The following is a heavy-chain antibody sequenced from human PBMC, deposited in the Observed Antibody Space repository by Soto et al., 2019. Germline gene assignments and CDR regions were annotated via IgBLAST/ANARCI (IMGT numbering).Heavy chain of an antibody. Sequence: QVQLVQSGAEVKKPGASVKVSCKASGYTFTSYAMHWVRQAPGQRLEWMGWINAGNGNTKYSQKFQGRVTITRDTSASTAYMELRSLRSEDTAVYYCARTNGNYYDSSGSLYYYYGMDVWGQGTTVTVSS. D-gene: IGHD3-22*01. V-gene: IGHV1-3*01. J-gene: IGHJ6*02. CDR3: ARTNGNYYDSSGSLYYYYGMDV. CDR1: GYTFTSYA. CDR2: INAGNGNT.